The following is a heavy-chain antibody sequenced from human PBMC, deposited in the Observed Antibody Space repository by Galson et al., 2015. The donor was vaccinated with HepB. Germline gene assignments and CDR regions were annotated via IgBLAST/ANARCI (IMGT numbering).Heavy chain of an antibody. Sequence: SLRLSCAASGFTFSSYAMHWVRQAPGKGLEWVAVISYDGSNKYYADSVKGRFTISRDNSKNTLYLQMNSLRAEDTAVYYCARDGYNPTYDAFDIWGQGTMVTVSS. J-gene: IGHJ3*02. CDR2: ISYDGSNK. D-gene: IGHD5-24*01. CDR1: GFTFSSYA. CDR3: ARDGYNPTYDAFDI. V-gene: IGHV3-30-3*01.